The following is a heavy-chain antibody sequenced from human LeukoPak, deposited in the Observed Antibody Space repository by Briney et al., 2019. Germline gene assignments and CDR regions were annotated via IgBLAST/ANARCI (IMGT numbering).Heavy chain of an antibody. CDR2: IDYRGYT. D-gene: IGHD3-22*01. CDR3: ARVGGISMIVP. Sequence: PSETLSLTCTVSGGSISSNSYYWGWIRQPPGKGLEWIGSIDYRGYTYYNPSLRSRVTTSVDTSENQFSLKVTSVNATDTAVYYCARVGGISMIVPWGQGTRVTVSS. V-gene: IGHV4-39*01. CDR1: GGSISSNSYY. J-gene: IGHJ5*02.